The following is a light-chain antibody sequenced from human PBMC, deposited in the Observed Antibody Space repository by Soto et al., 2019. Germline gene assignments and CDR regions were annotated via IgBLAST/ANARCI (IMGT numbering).Light chain of an antibody. J-gene: IGKJ2*01. CDR1: QSINNY. CDR2: DAS. CDR3: QQRSNWPRT. Sequence: EVVLTQSPATLSLSPGEGATLSCRASQSINNYLAWYHQIPGQAPRLTIYDASNRATGIPARFSGSGSGTDFTLTISSLEPEDFAVYYCQQRSNWPRTFGPGTRLEIK. V-gene: IGKV3-11*01.